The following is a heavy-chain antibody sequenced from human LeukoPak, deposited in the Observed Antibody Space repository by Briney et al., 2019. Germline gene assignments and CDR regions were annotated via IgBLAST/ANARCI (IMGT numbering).Heavy chain of an antibody. Sequence: TGGSLTLSCAVAGFTFSSYTMNWVRQAPGKGLEWVSSISSNSNHIYYADSVKGRFTISRDNAKNSLYLQMNSLRAEDTAVYYCARAVSYYYYYMDVWGKGTTVTISS. CDR1: GFTFSSYT. V-gene: IGHV3-21*01. CDR3: ARAVSYYYYYMDV. J-gene: IGHJ6*03. CDR2: ISSNSNHI.